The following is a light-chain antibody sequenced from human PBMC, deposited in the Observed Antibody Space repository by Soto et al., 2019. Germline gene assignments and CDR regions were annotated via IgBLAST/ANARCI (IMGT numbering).Light chain of an antibody. V-gene: IGKV3-20*01. CDR1: QSVSSEY. CDR3: QQYGSSPLT. CDR2: GAS. Sequence: ENVLKQSPGTLSLSPRQRATLSCRASQSVSSEYLAWYQQKPGQAPRLLSYGASSRATGIRDRFSGSGSGTDFTLTISRLAPEDFAVYHCQQYGSSPLTFGGGTKVEIK. J-gene: IGKJ4*01.